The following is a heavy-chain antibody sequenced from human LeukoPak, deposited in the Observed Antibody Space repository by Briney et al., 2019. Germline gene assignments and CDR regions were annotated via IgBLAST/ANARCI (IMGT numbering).Heavy chain of an antibody. CDR2: ISSSASTI. CDR3: ARDLYGDHWYFDL. V-gene: IGHV3-48*03. CDR1: GFTFSSYE. D-gene: IGHD4-17*01. J-gene: IGHJ2*01. Sequence: GGSLRLSCAASGFTFSSYEMNWVRQAPGKGLEWVSYISSSASTINYAGFVKGRFTISRYNAKNPLYLQMNGLRAEDTAVYYCARDLYGDHWYFDLWGRGTLVTVSS.